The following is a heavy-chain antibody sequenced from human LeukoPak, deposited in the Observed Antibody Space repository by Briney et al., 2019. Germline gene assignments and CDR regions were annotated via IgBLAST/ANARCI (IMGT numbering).Heavy chain of an antibody. CDR2: IYYSGST. CDR1: GGSFSGYY. Sequence: SETLSLTCAVYGGSFSGYYWSWVRQPPGKGLEWIGYIYYSGSTNYNPSLKSRVTISVDTSKNQFSLKLSSVTAADTAVYYCARVGLDAGELDYWGQGTLVTVSS. CDR3: ARVGLDAGELDY. D-gene: IGHD7-27*01. J-gene: IGHJ4*02. V-gene: IGHV4-59*01.